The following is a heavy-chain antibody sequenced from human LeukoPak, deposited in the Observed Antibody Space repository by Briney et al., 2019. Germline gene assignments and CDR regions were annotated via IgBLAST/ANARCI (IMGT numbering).Heavy chain of an antibody. D-gene: IGHD1-1*01. Sequence: PSETLSLACAVSGGSISSSNWWSWVRQPPGKGLEWIGEIYHSGSTNYNPSLKSRVTMSLDTSKNQFSLKLSSVTAADTAMYYCASGDNDPLFDYWGQGILVTVSS. CDR2: IYHSGST. CDR3: ASGDNDPLFDY. V-gene: IGHV4-4*02. CDR1: GGSISSSNW. J-gene: IGHJ4*02.